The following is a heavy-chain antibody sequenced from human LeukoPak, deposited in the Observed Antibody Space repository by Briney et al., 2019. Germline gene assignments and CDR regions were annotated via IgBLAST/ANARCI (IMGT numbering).Heavy chain of an antibody. CDR2: INPSGGST. J-gene: IGHJ4*02. CDR1: GYTFTSYY. D-gene: IGHD4-17*01. Sequence: ASVKVSCKASGYTFTSYYMHWVRQAPGQGLEWMGIINPSGGSTSYAQKFQGRVTMTRDTSTSTVYMELSSLRSEDTAVYYCARELGSLGGDYLGQPNDYWGQGTLVTVSS. CDR3: ARELGSLGGDYLGQPNDY. V-gene: IGHV1-46*01.